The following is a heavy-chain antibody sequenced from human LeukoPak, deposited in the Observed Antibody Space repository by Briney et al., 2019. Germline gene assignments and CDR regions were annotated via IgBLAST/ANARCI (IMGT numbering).Heavy chain of an antibody. J-gene: IGHJ4*02. CDR2: IKEDGSAK. CDR1: GFAFSRYW. D-gene: IGHD5-12*01. CDR3: ARDSPGYGGYSY. Sequence: GGSLRLSCTASGFAFSRYWMTWVRQAPGKGLEWVANIKEDGSAKYYVDSMKGRFTISRDNAKNSLYLQINSLRAEDTAVYYCARDSPGYGGYSYWGQGTLVTVSS. V-gene: IGHV3-7*04.